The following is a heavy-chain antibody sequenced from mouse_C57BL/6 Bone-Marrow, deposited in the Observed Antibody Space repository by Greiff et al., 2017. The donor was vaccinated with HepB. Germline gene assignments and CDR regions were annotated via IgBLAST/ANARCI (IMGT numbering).Heavy chain of an antibody. CDR1: GYTFTSYW. J-gene: IGHJ4*01. CDR3: ARFYYGSSSLYYAMDY. D-gene: IGHD1-1*01. CDR2: IYPGSGST. Sequence: VQLQQPGAELVKPGASVKMSCKASGYTFTSYWITWVKQRPGQGLEWIGDIYPGSGSTNYNEKFKSKATLTVDTSSSTAYMQLSSLTSEDSAVYYCARFYYGSSSLYYAMDYWGQGTSVTVSS. V-gene: IGHV1-55*01.